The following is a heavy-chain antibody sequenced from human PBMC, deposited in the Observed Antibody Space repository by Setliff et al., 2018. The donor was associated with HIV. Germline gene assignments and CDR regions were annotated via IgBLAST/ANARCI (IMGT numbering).Heavy chain of an antibody. J-gene: IGHJ4*02. CDR1: GVSITDTNYY. Sequence: TLSLTCIVSGVSITDTNYYWIWIRQPPGKRLEWIGFIYYTGSTHYNPSLKSRVSMSLDTSKNQFSLSLSSVTAADTAIYYCARHVSVGPTYYYDSWGQGTLVTVSS. D-gene: IGHD3-3*01. V-gene: IGHV4-59*08. CDR2: IYYTGST. CDR3: ARHVSVGPTYYYDS.